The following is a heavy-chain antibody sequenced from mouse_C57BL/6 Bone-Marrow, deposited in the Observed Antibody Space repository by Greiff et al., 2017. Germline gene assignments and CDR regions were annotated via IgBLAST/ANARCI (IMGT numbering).Heavy chain of an antibody. J-gene: IGHJ4*01. Sequence: EVKLVESGGGLVQPKGSLKLSCAASGFTFNTYAMHWVRQAPGKGLEWVARIRSKSSNYATYYADSVKDRFTISRDDSQSMLYLQMNNLKTEDTAMYYCVRWGGTHGSSWGDYAMDYWGQGTSVTVSS. V-gene: IGHV10-3*01. CDR1: GFTFNTYA. D-gene: IGHD1-1*01. CDR3: VRWGGTHGSSWGDYAMDY. CDR2: IRSKSSNYAT.